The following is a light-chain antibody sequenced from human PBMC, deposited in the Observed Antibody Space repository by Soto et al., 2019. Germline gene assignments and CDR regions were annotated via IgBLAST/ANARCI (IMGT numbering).Light chain of an antibody. Sequence: DIQMTQSPSSVSASVGDRIIITCRASQYISTWLAWYQHKPGEAPKLLIFAASRLHGVVTSRFSGSGSGTDFTLTINKLPPEDCATYYCQQADSFPLTCGGGTKVDVK. CDR2: AAS. CDR1: QYISTW. V-gene: IGKV1D-12*01. CDR3: QQADSFPLT. J-gene: IGKJ4*01.